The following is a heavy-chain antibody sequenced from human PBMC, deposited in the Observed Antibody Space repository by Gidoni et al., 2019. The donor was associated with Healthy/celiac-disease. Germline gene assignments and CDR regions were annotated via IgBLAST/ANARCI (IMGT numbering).Heavy chain of an antibody. CDR1: GFTCSNAW. Sequence: EVQLVESGGGLVKPGGSLRLSCAASGFTCSNAWMSWVRQAPGKGLEWVGRIKSKTDGGTTDYAAPVKGRFTISRDDSKNTLYLQMNSLKTEDTAVYYCTTRVYYDILTGSILFDYWGQGTLVTVSS. D-gene: IGHD3-9*01. J-gene: IGHJ4*02. V-gene: IGHV3-15*01. CDR3: TTRVYYDILTGSILFDY. CDR2: IKSKTDGGTT.